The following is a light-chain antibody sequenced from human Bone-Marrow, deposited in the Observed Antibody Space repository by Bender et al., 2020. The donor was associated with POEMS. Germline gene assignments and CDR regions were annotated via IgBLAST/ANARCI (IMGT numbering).Light chain of an antibody. Sequence: QSALTQPASVSGSPGQSITISCTGASSDVGAYNLVSWYQQHPGKAPKLLIYEVRKRPSGISSRFSGSKSGNTASLTISGLQAEDEADYYCCSYAGSHVVFGGGTKLTVL. CDR3: CSYAGSHVV. CDR1: SSDVGAYNL. CDR2: EVR. V-gene: IGLV2-23*02. J-gene: IGLJ2*01.